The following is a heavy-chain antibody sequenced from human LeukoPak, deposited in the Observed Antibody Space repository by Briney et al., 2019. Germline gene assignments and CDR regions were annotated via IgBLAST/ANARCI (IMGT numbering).Heavy chain of an antibody. J-gene: IGHJ4*02. D-gene: IGHD2-2*02. CDR1: GFTFSGSA. Sequence: PGGLLRLSCAASGFTFSGSAMHWVRQASGKGLEWVGRIRSKANSYATAYAASVKGRFTISRDDSKNTAYLQMNSLKTEDTAVYYCTREYCSSTSCYNYWGQGTLVTVSS. CDR2: IRSKANSYAT. V-gene: IGHV3-73*01. CDR3: TREYCSSTSCYNY.